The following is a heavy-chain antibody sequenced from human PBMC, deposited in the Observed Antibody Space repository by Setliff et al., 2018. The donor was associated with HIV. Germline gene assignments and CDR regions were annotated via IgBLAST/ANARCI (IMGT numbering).Heavy chain of an antibody. CDR2: VYYTGST. Sequence: SETLSLTCSVSNGSITSSNYFWGWLRQPPGKGLEWIGSVYYTGSTYYNPSLKSRISISEDTSRNQFSLQVTSVTAADAAIYYCARGTAPRRGTNYGGNYPLDCWGQGTLVTVSS. D-gene: IGHD4-17*01. CDR3: ARGTAPRRGTNYGGNYPLDC. V-gene: IGHV4-39*01. J-gene: IGHJ4*02. CDR1: NGSITSSNYF.